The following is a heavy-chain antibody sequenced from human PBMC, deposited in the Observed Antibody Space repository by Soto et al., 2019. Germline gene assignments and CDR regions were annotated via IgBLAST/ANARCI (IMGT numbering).Heavy chain of an antibody. CDR1: GFTFTSYA. CDR3: ARXFSVTLVQGIIPDYFDK. V-gene: IGHV3-23*01. CDR2: ISGSGGSP. J-gene: IGHJ4*02. Sequence: GESLRLSCAASGFTFTSYAMSWVRQAPGKGLEWVSGISGSGGSPYYADSVKGRFTISRDNSKNTLYLQMNGLRAEDTAVYYCARXFSVTLVQGIIPDYFDKWGQGTLVTVSS. D-gene: IGHD3-10*01.